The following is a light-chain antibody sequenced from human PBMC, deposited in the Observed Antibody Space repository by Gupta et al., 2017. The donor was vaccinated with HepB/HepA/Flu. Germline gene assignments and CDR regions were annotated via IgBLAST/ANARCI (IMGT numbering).Light chain of an antibody. V-gene: IGKV3-20*01. J-gene: IGKJ2*01. Sequence: ELVFTLSPGTLYLSPGARATLSCRASQSVSNRYLAWYERKPVQAPRLLIYGASNRATGIPDRFTGSGSGTDFTLTITRLEPEDFAVFYCQQYDRSPYTFGQGTKLEIK. CDR3: QQYDRSPYT. CDR2: GAS. CDR1: QSVSNRY.